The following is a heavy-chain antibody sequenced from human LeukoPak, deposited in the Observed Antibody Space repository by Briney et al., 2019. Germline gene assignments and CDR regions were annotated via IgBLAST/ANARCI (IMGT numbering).Heavy chain of an antibody. Sequence: PGGSLRLSCAASGFTFSSYEMNWVRQAPGKGLEWVSYISRSGSTIYYADSVKGRFTISRDNAKNSLYLQMNSLRAEDTAVYYCARASGWYQYYFDYWGQGTLVTVSS. D-gene: IGHD6-19*01. CDR3: ARASGWYQYYFDY. V-gene: IGHV3-48*03. CDR2: ISRSGSTI. J-gene: IGHJ4*02. CDR1: GFTFSSYE.